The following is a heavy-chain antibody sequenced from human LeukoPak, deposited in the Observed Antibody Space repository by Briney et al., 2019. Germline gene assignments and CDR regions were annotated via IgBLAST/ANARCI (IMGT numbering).Heavy chain of an antibody. CDR2: INPNSGGT. D-gene: IGHD1-26*01. Sequence: ASVKVSCKAPGYTFTGYYMHWVRQAPGQGLEWMGWINPNSGGTNYAQKFQGRVTMTRDTSISTAYMELSRLRSDDTAVYYCARVGPTKWELLLKDYWGQGTLVTVSS. CDR3: ARVGPTKWELLLKDY. J-gene: IGHJ4*02. CDR1: GYTFTGYY. V-gene: IGHV1-2*02.